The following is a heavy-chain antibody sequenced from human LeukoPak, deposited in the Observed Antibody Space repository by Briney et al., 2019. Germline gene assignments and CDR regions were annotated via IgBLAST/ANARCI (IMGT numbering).Heavy chain of an antibody. CDR1: GFPFSSYA. J-gene: IGHJ4*02. D-gene: IGHD2-2*01. Sequence: TGGSLRLSCAASGFPFSSYAMHWVRQAPGKGLELVSTISNNGGSTYFANSVKGRFTISRDNSKNTLFLQMGSLRPEDMAVYHCARDPHCDTTTCLSYFDYWGRGTLVTVSS. CDR2: ISNNGGST. V-gene: IGHV3-64*01. CDR3: ARDPHCDTTTCLSYFDY.